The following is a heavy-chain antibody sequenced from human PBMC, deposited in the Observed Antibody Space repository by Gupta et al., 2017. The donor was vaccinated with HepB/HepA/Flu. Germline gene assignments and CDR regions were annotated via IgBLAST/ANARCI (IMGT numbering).Heavy chain of an antibody. V-gene: IGHV3-23*01. CDR3: AKDGFDCSGGSCYFWFDP. CDR1: GFTFSSYA. CDR2: ISGSGGST. Sequence: EVQLLESGGGLVQPGGSLRLSCPASGFTFSSYAMSWVRQAPGKGLEWVSAISGSGGSTYYADSVKGRFTISRDNSKNTLYLQMNSLRAEDTAVYYCAKDGFDCSGGSCYFWFDPWGQGTLVTVSS. J-gene: IGHJ5*02. D-gene: IGHD2-15*01.